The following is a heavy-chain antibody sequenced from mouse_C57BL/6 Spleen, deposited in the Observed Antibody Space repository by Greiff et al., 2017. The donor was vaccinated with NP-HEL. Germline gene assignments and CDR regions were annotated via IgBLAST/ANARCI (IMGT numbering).Heavy chain of an antibody. CDR3: ASYYSNSNAMDY. Sequence: VQLQQPGAELVKPGASVKMSCTASGYTFTRYWITWVKQRPEHGLEWIGDIYPGSGITNYNEKFKRKATLTVATSSSTAYMQLSSLTSAESADYYCASYYSNSNAMDYWGQGTSVTVSS. CDR2: IYPGSGIT. J-gene: IGHJ4*01. CDR1: GYTFTRYW. D-gene: IGHD2-5*01. V-gene: IGHV1-55*01.